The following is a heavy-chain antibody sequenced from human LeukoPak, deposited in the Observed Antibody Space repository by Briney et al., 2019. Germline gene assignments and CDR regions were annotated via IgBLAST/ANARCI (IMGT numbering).Heavy chain of an antibody. J-gene: IGHJ3*02. Sequence: PGGSLRLSCAASGFTFSKYWMSWVRQAPGKGLEWVASIKQDGSEKYYLDSVKGRFTTSRDNAKNSLHLQMNSLRAEDTAVYYCARWGTYSSSWLGAFDIWGQGTMVTVSS. V-gene: IGHV3-7*05. D-gene: IGHD6-13*01. CDR2: IKQDGSEK. CDR1: GFTFSKYW. CDR3: ARWGTYSSSWLGAFDI.